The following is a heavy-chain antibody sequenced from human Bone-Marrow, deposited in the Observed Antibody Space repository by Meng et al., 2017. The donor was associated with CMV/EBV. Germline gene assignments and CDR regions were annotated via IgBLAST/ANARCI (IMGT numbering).Heavy chain of an antibody. CDR1: GFNLGGYA. Sequence: LTCVASGFNLGGYAMNWVREAPGKGLEWVSYISSSGSTIYYADSVKGRFTISRDNAKNSLYLQMNSLRAEDTAVYYCARGQRGWFDPWGPGTLVPVSS. V-gene: IGHV3-48*04. J-gene: IGHJ5*02. CDR2: ISSSGSTI. CDR3: ARGQRGWFDP.